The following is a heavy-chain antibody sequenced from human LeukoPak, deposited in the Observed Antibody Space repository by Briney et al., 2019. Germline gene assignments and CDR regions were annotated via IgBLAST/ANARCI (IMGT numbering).Heavy chain of an antibody. V-gene: IGHV4-39*07. Sequence: SETQSLTCTVSGGSISSSSYYWGWIRQPPGKGLEWIGSIYYSGSTYYNPSLKSRVTISVDTSKNQFSLKLSSVTAADTAVYYCASPQWDSSGYYDYWGQGTLVTVSS. J-gene: IGHJ4*02. CDR2: IYYSGST. CDR3: ASPQWDSSGYYDY. D-gene: IGHD3-22*01. CDR1: GGSISSSSYY.